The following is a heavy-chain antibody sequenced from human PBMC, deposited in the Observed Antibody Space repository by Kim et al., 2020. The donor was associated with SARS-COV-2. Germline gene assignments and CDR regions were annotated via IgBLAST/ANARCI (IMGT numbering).Heavy chain of an antibody. D-gene: IGHD1-7*01. V-gene: IGHV3-43*01. Sequence: GGSLRLSCAASGFTFDDYTMHWVRQAPGKGLEWVSLISWDGGSTYYADSVKGRFTISRDNSKNSLYLQMNSLRTEDTALYYCARGDWNYGCDYWGQGTLVTVSS. CDR1: GFTFDDYT. J-gene: IGHJ4*02. CDR2: ISWDGGST. CDR3: ARGDWNYGCDY.